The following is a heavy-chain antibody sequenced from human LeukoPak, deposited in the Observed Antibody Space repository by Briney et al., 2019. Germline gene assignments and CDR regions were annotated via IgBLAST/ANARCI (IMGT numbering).Heavy chain of an antibody. V-gene: IGHV4-39*01. J-gene: IGHJ4*02. D-gene: IGHD6-13*01. CDR2: IYYSGST. Sequence: KASETLSLTCTVSGGSISSSSYSWGWIRQPPGKGLEWIGSIYYSGSTYYNPSLKSRVTISVDTSKNQFSLKLSSVTAADTAVYYCARHRTQQLVDYWGQGTLVTVSS. CDR3: ARHRTQQLVDY. CDR1: GGSISSSSYS.